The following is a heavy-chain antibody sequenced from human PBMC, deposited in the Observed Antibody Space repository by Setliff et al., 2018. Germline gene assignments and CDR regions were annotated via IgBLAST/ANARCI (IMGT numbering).Heavy chain of an antibody. D-gene: IGHD3-22*01. CDR1: GGSISSGGFY. CDR3: ARDGSYYDRGGNRTWFFDL. CDR2: FHTGGAT. V-gene: IGHV4-61*09. J-gene: IGHJ2*01. Sequence: NPSETLSLTCSVSGGSISSGGFYWSWIRQSAGRGLEWIGHFHTGGATDYNLSLKSRVTISLDSSKNQFSLRLSSVTAADAAVYFCARDGSYYDRGGNRTWFFDLWGRGTLVTVSS.